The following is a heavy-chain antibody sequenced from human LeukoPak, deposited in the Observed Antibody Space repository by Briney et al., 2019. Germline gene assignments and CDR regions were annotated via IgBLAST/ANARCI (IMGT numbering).Heavy chain of an antibody. V-gene: IGHV4-38-2*02. J-gene: IGHJ2*01. CDR1: GYSISSGYY. Sequence: SETLSLTCTVSGYSISSGYYWGWIRQPPGKGLEWIGSIYHSGSTYYNPSLKSRVTISVDTSKNQFSLKLSSVTAADTAVYYCAREPLMTTVTTGWYFDLWGRGTLVTVSS. CDR3: AREPLMTTVTTGWYFDL. CDR2: IYHSGST. D-gene: IGHD4-17*01.